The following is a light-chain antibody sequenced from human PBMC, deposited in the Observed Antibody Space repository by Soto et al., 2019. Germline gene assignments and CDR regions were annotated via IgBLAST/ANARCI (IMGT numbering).Light chain of an antibody. Sequence: EIVLTQSPGTLSLSPGERATLSCXXXQSVSSSYLAWXXXXXXQAPRLLIYGASSRATGIPDRFSGSGSGTDFTLTISRLEPEDFAVYYCQQYGSSPLTFGGGTKVDIK. CDR1: QSVSSSY. CDR3: QQYGSSPLT. V-gene: IGKV3-20*01. CDR2: GAS. J-gene: IGKJ4*01.